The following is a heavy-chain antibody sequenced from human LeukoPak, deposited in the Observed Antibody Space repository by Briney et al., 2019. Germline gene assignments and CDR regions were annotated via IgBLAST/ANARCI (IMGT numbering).Heavy chain of an antibody. D-gene: IGHD2-21*02. V-gene: IGHV1-2*02. Sequence: GASVKVSCKASGYTFTAYYMHWVRQAPGQGLEWMGWINLNSGGANSAQKFQGRVTMTRDTSISAAYMELSRLGSDDTAVYYCARVAGGDWYYLDFWGQGTLVTVSS. J-gene: IGHJ4*02. CDR2: INLNSGGA. CDR1: GYTFTAYY. CDR3: ARVAGGDWYYLDF.